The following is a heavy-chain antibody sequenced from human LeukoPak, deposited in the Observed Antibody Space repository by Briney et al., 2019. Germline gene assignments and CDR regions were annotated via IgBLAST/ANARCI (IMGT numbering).Heavy chain of an antibody. D-gene: IGHD2-8*01. CDR3: ARAPGTIDY. CDR2: IFYSGRT. V-gene: IGHV4-39*07. CDR1: GGSISSSDYY. J-gene: IGHJ4*02. Sequence: PSETLSLTCTVSGGSISSSDYYWSWIRQPPGKGLEWVGTIFYSGRTNYNPSLKSRVTISVDTSKDQFSLKLSSVTAADTAVYYCARAPGTIDYWGQGTLVTVSS.